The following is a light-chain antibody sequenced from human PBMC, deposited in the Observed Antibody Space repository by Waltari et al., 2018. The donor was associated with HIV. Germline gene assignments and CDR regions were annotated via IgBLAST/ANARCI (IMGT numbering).Light chain of an antibody. CDR1: TSDIGAYEY. CDR3: SSYTTTNTII. V-gene: IGLV2-14*03. J-gene: IGLJ2*01. CDR2: DVF. Sequence: QSALTQPASVSGSPGPSITIPCTGTTSDIGAYEYVSWYRRHPDKAPQLLIYDVFYRPSGVSHRFSGSKSGNTASLTISGLQAEDEAGYSCSSYTTTNTIIFGGGTKLTVL.